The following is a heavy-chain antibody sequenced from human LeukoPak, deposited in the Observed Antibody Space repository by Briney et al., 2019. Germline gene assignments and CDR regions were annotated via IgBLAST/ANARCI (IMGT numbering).Heavy chain of an antibody. CDR3: ARDVGITVADSFDP. V-gene: IGHV1-18*01. Sequence: ASVKVSCKASGYTFSSYGISWVRQAPGQGLEWMGWIHIYRGNTNYAQKFQGRVTMTTDTSTSTVYMEVRGLRSDDTAMYYCARDVGITVADSFDPWGQGTLVTVSS. CDR2: IHIYRGNT. J-gene: IGHJ5*02. CDR1: GYTFSSYG. D-gene: IGHD6-13*01.